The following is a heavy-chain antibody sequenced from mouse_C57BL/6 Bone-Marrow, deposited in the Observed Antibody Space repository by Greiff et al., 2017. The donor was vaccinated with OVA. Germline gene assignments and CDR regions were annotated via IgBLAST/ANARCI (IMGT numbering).Heavy chain of an antibody. CDR3: ARSGYYYGSSYPYWYFDV. CDR2: IHPNSGST. V-gene: IGHV1-64*01. Sequence: QVQLQQPGAELVKPGASVKLSCKASGYTFTSYWMHWVKQRPGQGLEWIGMIHPNSGSTNYNAKFKGKATLTVDKSSSTAYMQLSSLTSEDSAVYYCARSGYYYGSSYPYWYFDVWGTGTTVTVSS. J-gene: IGHJ1*03. D-gene: IGHD1-1*01. CDR1: GYTFTSYW.